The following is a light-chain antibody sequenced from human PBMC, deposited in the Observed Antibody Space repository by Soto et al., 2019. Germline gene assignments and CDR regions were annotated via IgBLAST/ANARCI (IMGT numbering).Light chain of an antibody. J-gene: IGKJ2*01. CDR1: QSISSY. CDR3: QQSYSTPRL. Sequence: DLQMTQSPSSLSASVGDRVTITCRASQSISSYLNWYQQKPGKAPKLLIYAASSLQSGVPSRFSGSGSGTDFTLTISSLQPEDFATYYCQQSYSTPRLFGQGTKLEIK. CDR2: AAS. V-gene: IGKV1-39*01.